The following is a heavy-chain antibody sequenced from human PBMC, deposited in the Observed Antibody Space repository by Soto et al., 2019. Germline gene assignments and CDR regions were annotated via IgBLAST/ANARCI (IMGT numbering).Heavy chain of an antibody. J-gene: IGHJ5*02. CDR1: GGTFSSYA. Sequence: QVQLVQSGAEVKKPGSSVKVSCKESGGTFSSYAIAWVRQAPGQGLEWVGGIVPIFGVANYAHKLQGRAAITADEATNTAYMELSSLRSDDTAVYSCAKAAQTRYNWNDLGNRFDPWRQGNLVTVSS. D-gene: IGHD1-1*01. CDR3: AKAAQTRYNWNDLGNRFDP. CDR2: IVPIFGVA. V-gene: IGHV1-69*01.